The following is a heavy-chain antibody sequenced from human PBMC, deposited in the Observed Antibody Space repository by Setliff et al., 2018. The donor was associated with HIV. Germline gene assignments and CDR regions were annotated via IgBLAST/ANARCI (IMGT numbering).Heavy chain of an antibody. CDR3: AREIGDYYDSSGYYPPTDYYYGMDV. J-gene: IGHJ6*02. V-gene: IGHV1-18*01. D-gene: IGHD3-22*01. Sequence: ASVKVSCKASGYTFTSYDISWVRQAPGQGLEWMGWISAYSGNTNYAQKLQGRVTMTTDTSTSTAYMELRSLRSDDTAVYYCAREIGDYYDSSGYYPPTDYYYGMDVWGQGTTDTVSS. CDR2: ISAYSGNT. CDR1: GYTFTSYD.